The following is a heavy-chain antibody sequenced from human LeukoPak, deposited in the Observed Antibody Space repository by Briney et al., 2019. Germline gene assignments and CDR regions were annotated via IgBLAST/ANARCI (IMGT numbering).Heavy chain of an antibody. D-gene: IGHD6-19*01. V-gene: IGHV1-46*01. CDR1: GYTFTSYY. CDR3: ARVKYSSGWYNWFDP. Sequence: ASVKVSCKASGYTFTSYYMHWVRQAPGQGLEWMGIINPSGGSTSYAQKFQGRVTMTRDTSTSTVYMELSSLKSEDTAVYYCARVKYSSGWYNWFDPWGQGTLVTVSS. J-gene: IGHJ5*02. CDR2: INPSGGST.